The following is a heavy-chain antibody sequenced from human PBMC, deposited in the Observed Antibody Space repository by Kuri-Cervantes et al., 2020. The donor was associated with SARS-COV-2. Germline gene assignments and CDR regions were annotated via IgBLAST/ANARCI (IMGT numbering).Heavy chain of an antibody. CDR1: GFTFADYW. V-gene: IGHV3-7*03. J-gene: IGHJ4*02. CDR2: IKYDESEK. Sequence: GGSLRLSCSVSGFTFADYWMAWVRQAPGGGLETVANIKYDESEKHHLDSVKGRFIISRDNAENSLFLQMNSLRVEGTAMYYCVRKPAAGFDFWGLGTLVTVSS. CDR3: VRKPAAGFDF. D-gene: IGHD1-14*01.